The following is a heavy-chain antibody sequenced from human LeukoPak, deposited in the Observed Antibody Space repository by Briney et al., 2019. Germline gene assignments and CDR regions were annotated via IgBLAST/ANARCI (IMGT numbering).Heavy chain of an antibody. Sequence: PGGSLTLSCAASGFTFSRIAMSWVRQAPGKGLEWVSGISGSGGRDSTYYADSVKGRFTISRDKSKNTVYLEMNSLRAGDTAVYYCAKGYSEYTSSWFDYWGQGTLVTVSS. CDR2: ISGSGGRDST. D-gene: IGHD6-13*01. CDR1: GFTFSRIA. CDR3: AKGYSEYTSSWFDY. J-gene: IGHJ4*02. V-gene: IGHV3-23*01.